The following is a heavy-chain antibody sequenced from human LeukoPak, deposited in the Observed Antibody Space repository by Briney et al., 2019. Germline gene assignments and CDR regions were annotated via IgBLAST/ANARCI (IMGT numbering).Heavy chain of an antibody. D-gene: IGHD3-10*01. CDR3: ARGPASGSNFAWFDP. CDR1: GGSLSGYY. J-gene: IGHJ5*02. Sequence: RPSETLSLXCAVYGGSLSGYYWSWIRQPPGKGLEWIGEINHSGSTNYNPSLKSRVTISVDMSKNQFSLELSSVTAADTAVYYCARGPASGSNFAWFDPWGQGTLVTVSS. CDR2: INHSGST. V-gene: IGHV4-34*01.